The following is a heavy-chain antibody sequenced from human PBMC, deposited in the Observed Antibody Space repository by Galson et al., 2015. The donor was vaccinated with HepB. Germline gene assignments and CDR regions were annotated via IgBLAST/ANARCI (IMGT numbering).Heavy chain of an antibody. CDR3: ARRFKAYDRSGYKNHDVFDI. CDR1: GFPFSNYA. D-gene: IGHD3-22*01. CDR2: INNRGNST. V-gene: IGHV3-23*01. Sequence: SLRLSCAASGFPFSNYAMSWVRQAPGKGLEWVSTINNRGNSTHYADSVKGRFTISRDISKNTLHLHMSSLKASDTAMYYCARRFKAYDRSGYKNHDVFDIWGQGTMVIVSS. J-gene: IGHJ3*02.